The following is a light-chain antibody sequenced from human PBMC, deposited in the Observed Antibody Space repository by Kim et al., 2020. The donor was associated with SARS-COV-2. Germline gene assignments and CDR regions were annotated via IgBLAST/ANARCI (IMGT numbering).Light chain of an antibody. J-gene: IGLJ2*01. V-gene: IGLV2-14*01. CDR2: EIS. CDR1: SSDVGSYKY. Sequence: QSALTQPASVSGSPGQSITISCTATSSDVGSYKYVSWYQQHPGKAPKLMIYEISNRPSGVSNCFSGSKSGNTASLTLSWLQAEDEAGYYGISYTSSNTVLFGGGNQLADL. CDR3: ISYTSSNTVL.